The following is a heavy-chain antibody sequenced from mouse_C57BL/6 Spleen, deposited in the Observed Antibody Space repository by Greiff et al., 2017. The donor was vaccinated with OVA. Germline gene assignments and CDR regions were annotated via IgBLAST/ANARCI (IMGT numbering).Heavy chain of an antibody. V-gene: IGHV1-62-2*01. Sequence: QVQLQQSGAELVKPGASVKLSCKASGYTFTEYTIHWVKQRSGQGLEWIGWFYPGSGSIKYNEKFRDKATLTADKSSSTVYMELSRLTSEDSAVYFCARHEDDYYGTWWYFDVWGTGTTVTVSS. CDR3: ARHEDDYYGTWWYFDV. CDR1: GYTFTEYT. CDR2: FYPGSGSI. J-gene: IGHJ1*03. D-gene: IGHD1-1*01.